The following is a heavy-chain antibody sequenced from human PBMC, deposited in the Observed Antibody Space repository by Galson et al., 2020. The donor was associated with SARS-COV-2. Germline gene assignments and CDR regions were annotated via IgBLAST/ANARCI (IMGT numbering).Heavy chain of an antibody. D-gene: IGHD2-8*01. CDR3: AKYTNIYPTRHFDL. CDR2: INYNGGTT. J-gene: IGHJ2*01. Sequence: GGSLRLSCAASIFSFNTYAMSWVRQAPGRGLEWVSGINYNGGTTYYADSVKGRFTVSRDNSKDTLFLQMDSLRAEDTAVYYCAKYTNIYPTRHFDLWGRGTLVTVSS. V-gene: IGHV3-23*01. CDR1: IFSFNTYA.